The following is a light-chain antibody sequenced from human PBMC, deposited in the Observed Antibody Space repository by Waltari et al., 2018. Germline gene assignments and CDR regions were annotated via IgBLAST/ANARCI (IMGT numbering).Light chain of an antibody. J-gene: IGKJ2*01. CDR3: HQSVSSPLT. CDR2: GAS. Sequence: EIVLTQSPGTLSLSPGARVTLSCRASQSVRSSSLAWYQQRPGQAPRLLIYGASIRATGIPDRFSGSGSGTDFTLTISRLEPEDFAVYFCHQSVSSPLTFGQGTKLEI. CDR1: QSVRSSS. V-gene: IGKV3-20*01.